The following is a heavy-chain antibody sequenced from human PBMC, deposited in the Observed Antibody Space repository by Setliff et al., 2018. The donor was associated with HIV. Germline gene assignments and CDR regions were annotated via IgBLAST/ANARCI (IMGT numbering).Heavy chain of an antibody. CDR2: IWSDGSNK. CDR1: GFIFSDFG. V-gene: IGHV3-33*01. CDR3: ARNYAYDWNAVMDA. D-gene: IGHD1-20*01. J-gene: IGHJ6*03. Sequence: GGSLRLSCAASGFIFSDFGMHWVRQAPGKGLEWVAIIWSDGSNKYYADSVKGRFTITRDNSKNTLSLQMNSLRSEDTAVYYCARNYAYDWNAVMDAWGKGTTVTVSS.